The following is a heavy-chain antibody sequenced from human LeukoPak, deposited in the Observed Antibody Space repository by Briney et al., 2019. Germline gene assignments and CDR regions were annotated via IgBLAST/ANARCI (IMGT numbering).Heavy chain of an antibody. V-gene: IGHV3-48*01. J-gene: IGHJ4*02. CDR1: GFTFSSYS. CDR3: ARGPLGTMIVVVITPNPFDY. Sequence: PGGSLRLSCAASGFTFSSYSMNWVRQAPGRGLEWVSYISSSSSTIYYADSVKGRFTISRDNAKNSLYLQMNSLRAEDTAVYYCARGPLGTMIVVVITPNPFDYWGQGTLVTVSS. D-gene: IGHD3-22*01. CDR2: ISSSSSTI.